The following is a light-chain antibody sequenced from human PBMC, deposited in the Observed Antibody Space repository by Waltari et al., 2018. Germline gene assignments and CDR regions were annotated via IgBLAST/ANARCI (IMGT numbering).Light chain of an antibody. CDR3: AAWDDGLNGWV. CDR1: GSNMGSNT. J-gene: IGLJ3*02. CDR2: TNS. V-gene: IGLV1-44*01. Sequence: QSVLTQPPPASGSPGQMVTISCSGSGSNMGSNTVNWYQQFPGAAPKLLIYTNSQRPSGVPDRFSGSKSGTSGYLAISGLQSEDEADYYCAAWDDGLNGWVFGGRTKLTVL.